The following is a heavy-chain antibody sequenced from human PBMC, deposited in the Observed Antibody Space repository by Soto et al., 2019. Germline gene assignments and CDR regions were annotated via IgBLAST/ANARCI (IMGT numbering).Heavy chain of an antibody. CDR1: GGSLSNYG. CDR2: IIPVFGTA. CDR3: ARGEATKIVVTTYYGMDV. J-gene: IGHJ6*02. Sequence: QVQLVQSGAEVKKPGSSVKVSCKASGGSLSNYGISWVRQAPGQGLEWMGGIIPVFGTANYAQKFQGRVTITADESTSIVYMDVTSLRSEDTAVYYCARGEATKIVVTTYYGMDVWGQGTTVTVSS. D-gene: IGHD4-17*01. V-gene: IGHV1-69*01.